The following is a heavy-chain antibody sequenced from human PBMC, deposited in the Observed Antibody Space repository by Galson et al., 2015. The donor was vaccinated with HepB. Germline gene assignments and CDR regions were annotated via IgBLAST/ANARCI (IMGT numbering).Heavy chain of an antibody. Sequence: SLRLSCAASGFTFSSCAMHWVRQAPGKGLEWVAFIRYDGSNKYYADSVKGRFTISRDNSKNTLYLQMNSLRAEDTAVYYCAKGRPKYSSGWYQAPGFDYWGQGTLVTVSS. CDR3: AKGRPKYSSGWYQAPGFDY. J-gene: IGHJ4*02. CDR2: IRYDGSNK. D-gene: IGHD6-19*01. V-gene: IGHV3-30*02. CDR1: GFTFSSCA.